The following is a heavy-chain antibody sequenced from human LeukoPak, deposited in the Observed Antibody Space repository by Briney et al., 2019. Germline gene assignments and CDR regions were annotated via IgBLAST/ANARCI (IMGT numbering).Heavy chain of an antibody. CDR1: GYSISSGYY. J-gene: IGHJ4*02. CDR2: IYHSGST. V-gene: IGHV4-38-2*02. Sequence: KPSETLSLTCTVSGYSISSGYYWGWIRQPPGKGLEWIGSIYHSGSTYYNPSLKSRVTISVDTSKNQFSLKLSSVTAADTAVYYCASPGTAVAGTENWGQGTLVTVSS. CDR3: ASPGTAVAGTEN. D-gene: IGHD6-19*01.